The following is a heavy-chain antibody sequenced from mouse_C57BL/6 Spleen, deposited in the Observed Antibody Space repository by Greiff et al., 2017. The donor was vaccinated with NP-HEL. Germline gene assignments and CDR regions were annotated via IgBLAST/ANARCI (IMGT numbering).Heavy chain of an antibody. J-gene: IGHJ3*01. Sequence: VKLQQSGAELARPGASVKLSCKASGYTFTSYGISWVKQRTGQGLEWIGEIYPRSGTTYYNEKFKGKATLTADKSSSTAYMELRSLTSEDSAVYFCARGGDYLFAYWGQGTLVTVSA. CDR1: GYTFTSYG. D-gene: IGHD2-4*01. CDR3: ARGGDYLFAY. V-gene: IGHV1-81*01. CDR2: IYPRSGTT.